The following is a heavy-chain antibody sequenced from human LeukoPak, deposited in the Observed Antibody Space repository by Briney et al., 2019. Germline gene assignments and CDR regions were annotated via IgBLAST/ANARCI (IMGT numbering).Heavy chain of an antibody. V-gene: IGHV3-23*01. CDR3: AIDPNWGTHS. D-gene: IGHD7-27*01. Sequence: GGSLRLSCTASGFTFSTYTMYWVRHPPGKRLEWVSIIGNNGGGIHYADSVGGRFTISRDNSKNALYLQMNSLRVEDTAVYYCAIDPNWGTHSWGQGVLVTVSS. CDR1: GFTFSTYT. CDR2: IGNNGGGI. J-gene: IGHJ4*02.